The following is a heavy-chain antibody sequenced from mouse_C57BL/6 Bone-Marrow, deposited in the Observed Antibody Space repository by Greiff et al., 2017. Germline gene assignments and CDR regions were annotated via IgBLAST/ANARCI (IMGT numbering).Heavy chain of an antibody. Sequence: QVQLKESGPELVKPGASVKISCKASGYTFTDYYINWVKQRPGQGLEWIGWIFPGSGSTNYNEKFKSKATLTVDTSSSTAYMQLSSLTSEDSAVYYCVAGFAYWGQGTLVTVSA. CDR1: GYTFTDYY. J-gene: IGHJ3*01. CDR3: VAGFAY. V-gene: IGHV1-75*01. CDR2: IFPGSGST.